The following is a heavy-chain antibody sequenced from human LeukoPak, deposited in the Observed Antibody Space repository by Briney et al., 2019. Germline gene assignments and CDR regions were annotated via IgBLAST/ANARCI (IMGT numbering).Heavy chain of an antibody. J-gene: IGHJ3*01. V-gene: IGHV4-59*01. Sequence: PSETLSLTCTVSGGSISSYYWTWIRQPPGKGLEWIDYISNSGSTNYNPSLKSRVTISVDTSKNQFSLKLSSVTAADTAVYYCARAMTTGGMDVWGQGTMVTVSS. CDR3: ARAMTTGGMDV. CDR1: GGSISSYY. CDR2: ISNSGST. D-gene: IGHD4-17*01.